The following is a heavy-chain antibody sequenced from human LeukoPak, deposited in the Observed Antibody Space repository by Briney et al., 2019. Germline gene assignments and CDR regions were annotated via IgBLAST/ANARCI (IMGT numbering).Heavy chain of an antibody. D-gene: IGHD5-18*01. CDR2: ISGSGGST. J-gene: IGHJ4*02. CDR1: GFTFSSYA. Sequence: PGGSLRLSCAASGFTFSSYAMSWVRQAPGKGLEWVSAISGSGGSTYYADSVKGRLTISRDNSKNTLYLQMNSLRAEDTAVYYCTSDTVNTAVGIDYWGQGTLVTVSS. V-gene: IGHV3-23*01. CDR3: TSDTVNTAVGIDY.